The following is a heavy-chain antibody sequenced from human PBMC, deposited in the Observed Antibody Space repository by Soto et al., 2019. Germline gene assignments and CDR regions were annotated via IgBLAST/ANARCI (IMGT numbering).Heavy chain of an antibody. D-gene: IGHD3-10*01. J-gene: IGHJ4*02. CDR2: IWYDGSNK. V-gene: IGHV3-33*01. CDR1: GFTFSSYG. Sequence: QVQLVESGGGVVQPGRSLSLSCAASGFTFSSYGMHWVRQAPGKGLEWVAVIWYDGSNKYYADSVKGRFTISRDNSKNTLYLQMNSLRAEDTAVYYCATRSSMGRDYWGQGTLVTVSS. CDR3: ATRSSMGRDY.